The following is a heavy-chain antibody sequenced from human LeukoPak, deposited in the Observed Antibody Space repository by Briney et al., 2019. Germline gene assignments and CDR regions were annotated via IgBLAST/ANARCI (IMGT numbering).Heavy chain of an antibody. CDR3: ARTGLGYCSGGSCYTFDY. J-gene: IGHJ4*02. Sequence: SGTLSLTCAVSGGSISSSNWWSWVRQPPGKGLEWIGEIYHSGSTNYNPSLKSRVTISVDKSKNQFSLKLSSVTAADTAVYYCARTGLGYCSGGSCYTFDYWGQGTLVTVSS. V-gene: IGHV4-4*02. CDR2: IYHSGST. CDR1: GGSISSSNW. D-gene: IGHD2-15*01.